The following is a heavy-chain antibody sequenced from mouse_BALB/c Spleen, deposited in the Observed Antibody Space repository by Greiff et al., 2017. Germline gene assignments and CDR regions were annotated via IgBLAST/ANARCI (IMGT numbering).Heavy chain of an antibody. D-gene: IGHD2-4*01. CDR3: ARAPATMIRTGFAY. CDR1: GFTFSSFG. J-gene: IGHJ3*01. CDR2: ISSGSSTI. Sequence: EVKLLESGGGLVQPGGSRKLSCAASGFTFSSFGMHWVRQAPEKGLEWVAYISSGSSTIYYADTFKGRFTISRDNPKDTLFLQMTSLRSEDTAMYYRARAPATMIRTGFAYWGQGTRVTVSA. V-gene: IGHV5-17*02.